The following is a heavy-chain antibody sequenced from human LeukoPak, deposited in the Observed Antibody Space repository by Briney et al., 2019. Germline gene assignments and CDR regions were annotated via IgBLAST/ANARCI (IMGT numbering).Heavy chain of an antibody. V-gene: IGHV4-30-4*01. CDR2: IYYSGST. CDR3: ARSHFYCGGDCNDY. D-gene: IGHD2-21*02. Sequence: SETLSLTCTVSGGSISSGDYYWSWIRQPPGKGLEWIGYIYYSGSTYYNPSLKSRVTISVDTSKNQFSLKLSSVTAADTAVYYCARSHFYCGGDCNDYWGQGTLVTVSS. CDR1: GGSISSGDYY. J-gene: IGHJ4*02.